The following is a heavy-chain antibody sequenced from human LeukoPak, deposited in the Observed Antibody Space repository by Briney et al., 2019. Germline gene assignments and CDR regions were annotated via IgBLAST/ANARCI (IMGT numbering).Heavy chain of an antibody. CDR2: IWYDGSNK. Sequence: GGSLRLSCAASGFTFSSYGMHWVRQAPGKGLEWVAVIWYDGSNKYYADSVKGRFTISRDNSKNTLYLQMNSLRAEDTAVYYCARESYKRHIDYWGQGTQVTVSS. J-gene: IGHJ4*02. CDR1: GFTFSSYG. CDR3: ARESYKRHIDY. D-gene: IGHD1-14*01. V-gene: IGHV3-33*01.